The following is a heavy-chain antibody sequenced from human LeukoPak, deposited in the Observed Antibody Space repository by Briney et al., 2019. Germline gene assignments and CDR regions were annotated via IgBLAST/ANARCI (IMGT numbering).Heavy chain of an antibody. Sequence: SQTLSLTCAISGDSVSSNSVTWNWIRQSPSRVLEWLGRTYYRSTWYNDYAVSVRGRITVNPDTSRNQFSLHLNSVTPEDTAVYYCARRLTQYDCFDPWGQGILVTVSS. J-gene: IGHJ5*02. CDR3: ARRLTQYDCFDP. CDR1: GDSVSSNSVT. V-gene: IGHV6-1*01. D-gene: IGHD2-2*01. CDR2: TYYRSTWYN.